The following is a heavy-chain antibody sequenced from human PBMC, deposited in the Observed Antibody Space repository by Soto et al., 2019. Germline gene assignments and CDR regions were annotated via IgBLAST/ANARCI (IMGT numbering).Heavy chain of an antibody. CDR2: ISAYNGNT. CDR3: ARSITMVRGVIIKDYYYYGMDV. J-gene: IGHJ6*02. V-gene: IGHV1-18*01. CDR1: GYTFTIYG. D-gene: IGHD3-10*01. Sequence: ASVKVSCKASGYTFTIYGISWVRQAPGQGLEWMGWISAYNGNTNYAQKLQGRVTMTTDTSTSTAYMELRSLRSDDTAVYYCARSITMVRGVIIKDYYYYGMDVWGQGTTVTVSS.